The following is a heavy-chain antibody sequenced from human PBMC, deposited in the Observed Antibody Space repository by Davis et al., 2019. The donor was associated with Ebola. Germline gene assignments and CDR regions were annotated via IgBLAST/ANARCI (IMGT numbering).Heavy chain of an antibody. CDR1: GYTFTGYH. J-gene: IGHJ4*02. D-gene: IGHD4-17*01. CDR3: ASGPGDYDPY. CDR2: IIPIFGTA. Sequence: SVKVSCKASGYTFTGYHMHWLRQAPGQGLEWMGGIIPIFGTANYAQKFQGRVTITADESTSTAYMELSSLRSEDTAVYYCASGPGDYDPYWGQGTLVTVSS. V-gene: IGHV1-69*13.